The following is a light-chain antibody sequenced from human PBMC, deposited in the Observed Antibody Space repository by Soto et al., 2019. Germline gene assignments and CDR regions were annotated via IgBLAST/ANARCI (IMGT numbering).Light chain of an antibody. CDR3: QQRSNWPLT. CDR1: QSVGDS. V-gene: IGKV3-11*01. CDR2: DAS. Sequence: EIVLTQSPGTLSLFPGERATLSCRASQSVGDSLAWYKQKPGQAPRLLIYDASNRATGIPARFSGSGSGTDFALTISSLEPGDFAVYYCQQRSNWPLTFGGGTKVEIK. J-gene: IGKJ4*01.